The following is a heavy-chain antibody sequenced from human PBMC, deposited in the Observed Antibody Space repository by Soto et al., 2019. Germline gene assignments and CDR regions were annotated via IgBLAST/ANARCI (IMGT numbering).Heavy chain of an antibody. CDR1: AFTFSNYA. Sequence: EVQLLQSGGGLVQPGGSLRLSCTGSAFTFSNYAMTWVRQAPGKGLEWVSSISGAGGITYYADSVRGRFTMSRDNSKDTVLLQMNSLTADDTALYYCAKDKSRGISVTADLWGQGTLVTVSS. J-gene: IGHJ4*02. D-gene: IGHD2-21*02. V-gene: IGHV3-23*01. CDR2: ISGAGGIT. CDR3: AKDKSRGISVTADL.